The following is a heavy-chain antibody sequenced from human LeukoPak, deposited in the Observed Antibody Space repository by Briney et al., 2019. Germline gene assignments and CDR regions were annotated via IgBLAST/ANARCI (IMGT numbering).Heavy chain of an antibody. J-gene: IGHJ6*02. D-gene: IGHD3-3*01. CDR2: INPNSGGT. Sequence: GASVKVSCKASGYTFTGYYMHWVRQAPGQGLEWMAWINPNSGGTNYAQKFQGRVTMTTDTATNTAYMELRNLRYDDTAVYYCARGFFGTGSFLNFYGLDVWGQGTTVTVSS. CDR1: GYTFTGYY. CDR3: ARGFFGTGSFLNFYGLDV. V-gene: IGHV1-2*02.